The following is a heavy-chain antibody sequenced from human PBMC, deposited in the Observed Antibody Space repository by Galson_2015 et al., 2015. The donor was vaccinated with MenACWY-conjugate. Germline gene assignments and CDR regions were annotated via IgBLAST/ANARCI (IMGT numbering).Heavy chain of an antibody. Sequence: SLRLSCAASGFDFSNYAMNWVRQAPGKGLEWVSYIGSSGTPIYYADSLKGRFTISRDNAKNSLYLQMNCLGAEDTAVYYCARDYYDSHFDYWGQGTLVTVSS. D-gene: IGHD3-22*01. J-gene: IGHJ4*02. V-gene: IGHV3-48*03. CDR3: ARDYYDSHFDY. CDR1: GFDFSNYA. CDR2: IGSSGTPI.